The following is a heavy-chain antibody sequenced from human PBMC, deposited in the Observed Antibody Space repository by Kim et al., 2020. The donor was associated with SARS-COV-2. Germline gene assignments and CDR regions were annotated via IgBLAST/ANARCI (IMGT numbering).Heavy chain of an antibody. Sequence: GRFTISKDNAKNTLYLQMNSRRAEDTAVYYCAKGGITMIVVVIFGDAFDIWGQGTMVTVSS. J-gene: IGHJ3*02. CDR3: AKGGITMIVVVIFGDAFDI. V-gene: IGHV3-23*01. D-gene: IGHD3-22*01.